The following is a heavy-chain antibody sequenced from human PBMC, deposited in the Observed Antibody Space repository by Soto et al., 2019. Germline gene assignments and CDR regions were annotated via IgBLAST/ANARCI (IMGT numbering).Heavy chain of an antibody. D-gene: IGHD2-15*01. CDR2: ISYDGSNK. CDR3: AKDVAAQYYFDY. V-gene: IGHV3-30*18. Sequence: QVQLVESGGGVVQPGRSLRLSCAASGFTFSSYGMHWVRQAPGKGLEWVAVISYDGSNKYYADSVKGRFTISRDNSKNTLYLQMNSLRAEETAVYYYAKDVAAQYYFDYWGQGTLVTVSS. CDR1: GFTFSSYG. J-gene: IGHJ4*02.